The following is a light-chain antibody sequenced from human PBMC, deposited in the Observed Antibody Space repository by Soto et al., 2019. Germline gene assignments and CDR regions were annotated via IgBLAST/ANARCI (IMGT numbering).Light chain of an antibody. CDR1: SSDIGAYNY. J-gene: IGLJ2*01. CDR2: EVS. Sequence: QSVLTQPASVSGSPGQSITISCTGTSSDIGAYNYVSWYQHHPGKAPKFMMYEVSYRPSGVSDRFSGSKSGNTASLTISGLQAEDEAEYYCCSYAGSRTHVLFGGGTKLTVL. CDR3: CSYAGSRTHVL. V-gene: IGLV2-14*01.